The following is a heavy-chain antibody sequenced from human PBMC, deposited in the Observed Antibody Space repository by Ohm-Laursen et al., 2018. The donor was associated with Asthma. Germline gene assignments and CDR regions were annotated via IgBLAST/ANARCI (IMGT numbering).Heavy chain of an antibody. Sequence: SLRLSCTASGFTFSSYAMHWVRQAPGKGLEWVGRIKSKTDGGTTDYAAPVKGRFTISRDDSKNTLYLQMNSLKTEDTAVYYCTTDPAFVAVAGTTSPESDYWGQGTLVTVSS. CDR1: GFTFSSYA. CDR3: TTDPAFVAVAGTTSPESDY. CDR2: IKSKTDGGTT. J-gene: IGHJ4*02. V-gene: IGHV3-15*01. D-gene: IGHD6-19*01.